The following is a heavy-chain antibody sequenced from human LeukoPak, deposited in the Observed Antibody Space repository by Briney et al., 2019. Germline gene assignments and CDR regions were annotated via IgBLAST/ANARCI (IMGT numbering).Heavy chain of an antibody. CDR3: ATVFEH. CDR2: INEDGSGT. J-gene: IGHJ4*02. Sequence: GGSLRLSCAVSGFTLNSNWIHWVRQAPGQGLVWVSRINEDGSGTSYADSVKGRFTISKDDAKNTVYLQTNSLRAEDTAVYYCATVFEHWGQGTLVTVSS. V-gene: IGHV3-74*01. CDR1: GFTLNSNW.